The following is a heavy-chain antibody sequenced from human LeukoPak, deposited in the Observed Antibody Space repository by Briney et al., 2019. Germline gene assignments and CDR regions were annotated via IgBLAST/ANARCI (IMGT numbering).Heavy chain of an antibody. CDR2: INYSGNT. D-gene: IGHD4-17*01. J-gene: IGHJ4*02. CDR1: GDSISSYY. CDR3: AREGRQDYVYFDC. V-gene: IGHV4-59*01. Sequence: SETLSLTCTASGDSISSYYWSWIRQPPGKGLEWMGYINYSGNTNYNPSLKSRVTISVDTSKNQFSLRLTSVTAADTAVYYCAREGRQDYVYFDCWGQGTLVTVSS.